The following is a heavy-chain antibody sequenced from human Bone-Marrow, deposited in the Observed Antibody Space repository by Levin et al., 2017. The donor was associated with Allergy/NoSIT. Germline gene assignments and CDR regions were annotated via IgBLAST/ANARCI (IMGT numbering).Heavy chain of an antibody. J-gene: IGHJ4*02. D-gene: IGHD3-16*01. Sequence: GESLKISCVGSGFTFYNFGMTWVRQVPGKGLQWVSSISGGGYGTYYADSVKGRFTISRDDSRSTLYLQMSGLRAEDTATYFCAKCGGHLRRQCHILDSWGQGTRVTVAA. CDR1: GFTFYNFG. CDR3: AKCGGHLRRQCHILDS. CDR2: ISGGGYGT. V-gene: IGHV3-23*01.